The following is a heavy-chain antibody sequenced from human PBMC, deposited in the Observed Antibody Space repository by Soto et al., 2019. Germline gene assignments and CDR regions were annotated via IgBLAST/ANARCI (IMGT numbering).Heavy chain of an antibody. CDR1: GGSFSGYY. V-gene: IGHV4-34*01. D-gene: IGHD2-15*01. Sequence: QVQLQQWGAGLLKPSETLSLTCAVYGGSFSGYYWSWIRQPPGKGLEWIGEINHSGSTNYNPSLKSRXXIXVXXSKNQFSLKLSSVTAADTAVYYCARVSGGSCYFDYWGQGTLVTVSS. CDR3: ARVSGGSCYFDY. J-gene: IGHJ4*02. CDR2: INHSGST.